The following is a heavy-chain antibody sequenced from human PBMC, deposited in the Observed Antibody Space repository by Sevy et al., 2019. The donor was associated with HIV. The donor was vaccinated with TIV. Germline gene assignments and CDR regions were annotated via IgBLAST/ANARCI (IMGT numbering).Heavy chain of an antibody. CDR1: GGSFSGYY. J-gene: IGHJ5*02. D-gene: IGHD2-2*01. V-gene: IGHV4-34*01. CDR2: INHSGST. CDR3: ARSPPIVVVPGAPSWFDP. Sequence: SETLSLTCAVHGGSFSGYYWNWIRQPPGKGLEWIGEINHSGSTNNNPSLKGRVTISVDTSKNQFSLKLSSVTAADTAVYYCARSPPIVVVPGAPSWFDPWGQGTLVTVSS.